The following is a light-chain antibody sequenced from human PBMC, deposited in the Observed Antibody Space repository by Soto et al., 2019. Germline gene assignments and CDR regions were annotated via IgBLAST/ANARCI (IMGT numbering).Light chain of an antibody. V-gene: IGKV3-15*01. CDR3: LQYDDWHRT. Sequence: EIVMTQSPAILYVSPGDRATLSCRAGQSVSNNLAWYQQKPGQTPRLVIYGASNRATGVPARFSGSGSGTDFTLTISSLQSEDFAVYYCLQYDDWHRTFGQGTKVDIK. CDR1: QSVSNN. CDR2: GAS. J-gene: IGKJ1*01.